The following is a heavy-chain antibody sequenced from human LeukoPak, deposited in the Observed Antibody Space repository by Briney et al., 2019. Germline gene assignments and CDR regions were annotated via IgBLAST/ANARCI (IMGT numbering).Heavy chain of an antibody. CDR2: FDPEDGET. CDR3: ATLLRGELSFDY. V-gene: IGHV1-24*01. Sequence: ASVKVSCKVSGYTLTELSMHWVRQAPGKGLEWMGGFDPEDGETIYAQKFQGRVTMTEVTSTDTAYMELSSLRSEDTAVYYCATLLRGELSFDYWGQGTLVTVSS. CDR1: GYTLTELS. J-gene: IGHJ4*02. D-gene: IGHD3-16*02.